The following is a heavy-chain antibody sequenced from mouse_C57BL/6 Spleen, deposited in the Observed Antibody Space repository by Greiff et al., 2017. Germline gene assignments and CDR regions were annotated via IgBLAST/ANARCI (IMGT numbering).Heavy chain of an antibody. CDR1: GYTFTSYL. D-gene: IGHD1-3*01. Sequence: VQLQQPGAELVKPGASVKLSCKASGYTFTSYLMHWVKQRPGQGLEWIGMIHPISGSTNYNEKFKSKATLTVDQSSSTAYMQLSILTSEDSAFYCCAITAAWFAEWGHAALVPASA. CDR3: AITAAWFAE. J-gene: IGHJ3*01. V-gene: IGHV1-64*01. CDR2: IHPISGST.